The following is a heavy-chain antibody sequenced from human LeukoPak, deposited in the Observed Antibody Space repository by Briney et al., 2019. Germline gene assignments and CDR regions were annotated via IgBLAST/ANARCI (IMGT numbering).Heavy chain of an antibody. Sequence: GGSLRLSCAASGFTFSSYEMNWVRQAPGKGLEWVSYIYSSGSTIYYADSVKGRFTISRDNAKNSLYLQMNSLRAEDTAVYYCATLQSFGSCDYWGQGTLVTVSS. CDR3: ATLQSFGSCDY. CDR1: GFTFSSYE. J-gene: IGHJ4*02. D-gene: IGHD3-10*01. CDR2: IYSSGSTI. V-gene: IGHV3-48*03.